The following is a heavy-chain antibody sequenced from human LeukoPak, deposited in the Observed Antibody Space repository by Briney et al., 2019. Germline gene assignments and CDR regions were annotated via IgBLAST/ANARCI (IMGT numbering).Heavy chain of an antibody. Sequence: GGSLRLSCAASGFTFSSYAMSWVRQAPGKGLEWVSAISGSGGSTYYADSVKGRFTISRDNSKNTLYLQMNSLRAEDTAVYYCAKGASSGYSYKGWYFDLWGRGTLVTVSS. CDR1: GFTFSSYA. V-gene: IGHV3-23*01. J-gene: IGHJ2*01. D-gene: IGHD3-22*01. CDR3: AKGASSGYSYKGWYFDL. CDR2: ISGSGGST.